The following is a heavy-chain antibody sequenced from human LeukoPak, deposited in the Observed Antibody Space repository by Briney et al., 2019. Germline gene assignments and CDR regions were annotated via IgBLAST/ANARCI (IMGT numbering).Heavy chain of an antibody. D-gene: IGHD3-22*01. Sequence: AGGSLRLSCAASGFTFSSYSMNWVRQAPGKGLEWVSSISSSSSYIYYADSVKGRFTISRDNSKNTLYLQMNGLRAEDTAVYYCANGYYDSSGYYYGFHGRYAFDIWGQGTMVTVSS. CDR1: GFTFSSYS. CDR3: ANGYYDSSGYYYGFHGRYAFDI. V-gene: IGHV3-21*01. J-gene: IGHJ3*02. CDR2: ISSSSSYI.